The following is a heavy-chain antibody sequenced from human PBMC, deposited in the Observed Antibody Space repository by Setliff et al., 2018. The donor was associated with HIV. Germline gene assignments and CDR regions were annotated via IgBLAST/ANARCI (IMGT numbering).Heavy chain of an antibody. D-gene: IGHD3-22*01. CDR2: IYSGGST. V-gene: IGHV3-66*02. CDR3: ARERDSGLNAFDI. Sequence: GGSLRLSCAASGSTFSTTWMYWVRQAPGKGLVWVSVIYSGGSTYYADSVKGRFTISRDNSKNTLYLQMNSLRAEDTAVYYCARERDSGLNAFDIWGQGTMVTVSS. J-gene: IGHJ3*02. CDR1: GSTFSTTW.